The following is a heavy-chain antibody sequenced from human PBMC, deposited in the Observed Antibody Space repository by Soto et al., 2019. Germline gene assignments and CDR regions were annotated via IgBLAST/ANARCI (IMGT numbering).Heavy chain of an antibody. CDR1: GFTFGGHA. CDR3: ATEEAAGKWYRDY. D-gene: IGHD6-13*01. J-gene: IGHJ4*02. V-gene: IGHV3-23*01. CDR2: ISGSGGST. Sequence: VGPQRDPCAAAGFTFGGHAMRWVLQAPGKGLEWVSAISGSGGSTYYADSVKGRFTISRDNSKNTLYLQMNSLRAEDTAVYYCATEEAAGKWYRDYWCQATLVTVS.